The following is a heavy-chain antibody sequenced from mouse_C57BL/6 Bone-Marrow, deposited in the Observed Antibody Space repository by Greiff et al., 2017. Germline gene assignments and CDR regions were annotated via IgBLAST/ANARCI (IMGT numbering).Heavy chain of an antibody. V-gene: IGHV2-9-1*01. CDR1: GFSFTSYA. D-gene: IGHD1-1*01. CDR2: IWTGGGT. CDR3: ARIPITTVVASPAY. J-gene: IGHJ3*01. Sequence: VQLVESGPGLVAPSQSLSITCTVSGFSFTSYAISWVRQPPGKGLEWLGVIWTGGGTNYNSALKSRLSISKDNSKSQVFLKMNSLQTDDTARYYCARIPITTVVASPAYWGQGTLVTVSA.